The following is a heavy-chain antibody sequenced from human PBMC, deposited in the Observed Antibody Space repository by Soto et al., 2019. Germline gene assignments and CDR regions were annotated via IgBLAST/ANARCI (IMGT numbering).Heavy chain of an antibody. J-gene: IGHJ6*02. Sequence: GGSLRLSCAASGFTFSSYEMNWVRQAPGKGLEWVSYISSSGSTIYYADSVKGRFTISRDNAKNSLYLQMNSLRAEDTAVYYCARGVCSSTSCYTFYYYYGMDVWGQGTTVTVSS. V-gene: IGHV3-48*03. CDR2: ISSSGSTI. D-gene: IGHD2-2*02. CDR3: ARGVCSSTSCYTFYYYYGMDV. CDR1: GFTFSSYE.